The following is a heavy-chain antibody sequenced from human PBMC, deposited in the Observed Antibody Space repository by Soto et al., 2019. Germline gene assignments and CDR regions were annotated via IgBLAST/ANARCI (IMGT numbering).Heavy chain of an antibody. CDR1: GGTFSSYT. CDR2: IIPILGIA. D-gene: IGHD3-9*01. V-gene: IGHV1-69*04. J-gene: IGHJ5*02. Sequence: SVKVSCKASGGTFSSYTISWVRQAPGQGLEWMGRIIPILGIANYAQKFQGRVTITADRSTSTAYMELSSLRSEDTAVYYCARDEYDILTGYSSPNWFDPWGQGTLVTSPQ. CDR3: ARDEYDILTGYSSPNWFDP.